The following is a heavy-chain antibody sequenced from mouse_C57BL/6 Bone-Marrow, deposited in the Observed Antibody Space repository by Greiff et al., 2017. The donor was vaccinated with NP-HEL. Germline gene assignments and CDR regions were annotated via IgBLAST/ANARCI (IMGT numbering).Heavy chain of an antibody. D-gene: IGHD2-2*01. CDR2: INPSNGGT. CDR3: ARKGRWLRRGYGYLGV. Sequence: QVQLQQPGTELVKPGTSVKLSCKSSGYTFTSYWMHWVKQRPGQGLEWIGNINPSNGGTNYNEKFKSKATLTVDKSSSTAYMQLSSLTSDDSAVYYCARKGRWLRRGYGYLGVWDTGTTITTSS. J-gene: IGHJ1*03. V-gene: IGHV1-53*01. CDR1: GYTFTSYW.